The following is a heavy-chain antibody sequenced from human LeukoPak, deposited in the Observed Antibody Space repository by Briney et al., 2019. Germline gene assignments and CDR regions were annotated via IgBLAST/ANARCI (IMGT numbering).Heavy chain of an antibody. CDR3: ARVPDSRYGMDV. J-gene: IGHJ6*02. V-gene: IGHV1-69*04. D-gene: IGHD2-21*01. CDR2: IIPILGIA. CDR1: GGTFSSYA. Sequence: GASVKVSCKASGGTFSSYAISWVRQAPGQGLEWMGRIIPILGIANYAQKFQGRATITADKSTSTAYMELSSLRSEDTAVYYCARVPDSRYGMDVWGQGTTVTVSS.